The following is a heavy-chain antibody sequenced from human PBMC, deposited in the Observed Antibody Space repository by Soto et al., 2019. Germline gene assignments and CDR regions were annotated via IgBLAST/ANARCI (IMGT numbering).Heavy chain of an antibody. V-gene: IGHV4-31*03. CDR2: IYYSGST. J-gene: IGHJ5*02. Sequence: PSETLSLTCTVSGGSISSGGYYWSWIRQHPGKGLEWIGYIYYSGSTYYNPSLKSRVTISVDTSKNQFSLKLGSVTAADTAVYYCARDHGSSSTWFDPWGQGTLVTVSS. CDR3: ARDHGSSSTWFDP. D-gene: IGHD6-6*01. CDR1: GGSISSGGYY.